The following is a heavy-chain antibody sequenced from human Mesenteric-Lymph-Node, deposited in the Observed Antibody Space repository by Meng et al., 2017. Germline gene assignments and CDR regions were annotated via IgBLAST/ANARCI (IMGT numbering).Heavy chain of an antibody. CDR1: VVSTSRSYYD. Sequence: QLPPKESGEGLVQPSQTLSRIFTGTVVSTSRSYYDVSWTRQPPGKGLEWSGYSYYSGSTYSNSSLTIRVTISMDRSKNQCSLKLSSVTAADTAVYYCARDRKHYGERGLFDPWGQGTLVTVSS. V-gene: IGHV4-30-4*01. CDR2: SYYSGST. J-gene: IGHJ5*01. CDR3: ARDRKHYGERGLFDP. D-gene: IGHD4-17*01.